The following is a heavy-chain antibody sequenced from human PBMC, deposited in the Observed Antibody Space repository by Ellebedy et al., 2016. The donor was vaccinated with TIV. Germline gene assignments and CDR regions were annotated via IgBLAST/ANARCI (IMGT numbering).Heavy chain of an antibody. V-gene: IGHV3-23*01. Sequence: GESLKISXAASGFTFDDYAMSWVRQAPGKGLEWVSAISGSGGSTYYADSVKGRFTISRDNSKNTLYLQMNSLRAEDTAVYYCAKDAETINDFWSGYSWDYWGQGTLVTVSS. CDR2: ISGSGGST. CDR1: GFTFDDYA. J-gene: IGHJ4*02. D-gene: IGHD3-3*01. CDR3: AKDAETINDFWSGYSWDY.